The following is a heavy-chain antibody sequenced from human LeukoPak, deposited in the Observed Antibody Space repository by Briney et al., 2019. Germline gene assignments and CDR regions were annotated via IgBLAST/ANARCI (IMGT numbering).Heavy chain of an antibody. V-gene: IGHV1-69*06. CDR3: ATHYYYGSGSYYNEFDY. D-gene: IGHD3-10*01. CDR1: GGTFRNYG. CDR2: IIPIFGTA. J-gene: IGHJ4*02. Sequence: SVKVSCKASGGTFRNYGISWVRQAPGQGLECMGGIIPIFGTANYAQKFQGRVTITADKSTSTAYMELSSLRSEDTAVYYCATHYYYGSGSYYNEFDYWGQGTLVTVSS.